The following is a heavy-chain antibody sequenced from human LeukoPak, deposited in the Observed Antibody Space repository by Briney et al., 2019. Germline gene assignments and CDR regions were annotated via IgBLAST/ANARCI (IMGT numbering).Heavy chain of an antibody. J-gene: IGHJ5*02. D-gene: IGHD3-10*01. V-gene: IGHV1-18*01. Sequence: VGSVKVSCKASGYTFTSYGISWVRQAPGQGLELVGWISAYNGNTNYAQKLQGRVTMTTDTSTSTAYMELRSLRSDDTAVYYCARRFWFGDSKWFDPWGQGTLITVSS. CDR2: ISAYNGNT. CDR1: GYTFTSYG. CDR3: ARRFWFGDSKWFDP.